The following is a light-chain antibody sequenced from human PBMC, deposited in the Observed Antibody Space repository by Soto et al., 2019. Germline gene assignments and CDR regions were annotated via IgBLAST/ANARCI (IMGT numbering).Light chain of an antibody. V-gene: IGKV3-15*01. J-gene: IGKJ2*01. CDR3: RQGHNWPLT. Sequence: EIVMTQSPATLSVSPGERATLSCRASQSISTELAWYQQKPGQPPRLLIYSASTRATGVPARFTGSGSGSEFNLPISGLQSEDFAVYYCRQGHNWPLTFGQGTRLEI. CDR2: SAS. CDR1: QSISTE.